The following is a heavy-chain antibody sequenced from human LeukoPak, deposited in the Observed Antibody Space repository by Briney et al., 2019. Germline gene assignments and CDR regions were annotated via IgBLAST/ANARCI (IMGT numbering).Heavy chain of an antibody. Sequence: GGSLRLSCAASGFTFSSYSMNWVRQAPGKGLEWVSSISSSYIYYADSVKGRFTISRDNAKNSLYLQMNSLRAEDTAVYYCARDRKLWEVVAFNHYYYYYGMDVWGQGTTVTVSS. CDR1: GFTFSSYS. J-gene: IGHJ6*02. CDR2: ISSSYI. V-gene: IGHV3-21*01. CDR3: ARDRKLWEVVAFNHYYYYYGMDV. D-gene: IGHD3-22*01.